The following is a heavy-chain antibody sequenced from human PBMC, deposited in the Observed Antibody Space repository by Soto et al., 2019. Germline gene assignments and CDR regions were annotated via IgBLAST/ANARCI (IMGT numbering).Heavy chain of an antibody. Sequence: QVQLVQSGAEVKKPGASVKVSCKASGYTFTSYYMHWVRQAPGQGLEWMGIINPSVGSTSYAQKFQGRVTMSWARSTITVYMEVRSLRYEDTAVYYCARGGTIFGVVIYYYYMDVWGKGTTVTVSS. J-gene: IGHJ6*03. V-gene: IGHV1-46*03. CDR2: INPSVGST. D-gene: IGHD3-3*01. CDR3: ARGGTIFGVVIYYYYMDV. CDR1: GYTFTSYY.